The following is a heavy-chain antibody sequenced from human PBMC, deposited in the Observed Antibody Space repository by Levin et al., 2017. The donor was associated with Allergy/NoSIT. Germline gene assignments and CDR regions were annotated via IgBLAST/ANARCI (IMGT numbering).Heavy chain of an antibody. Sequence: SETLSLTCTVSGGSISSYYWSWIRQPPGKGLEWIGYIYYSGSTNYNPSLKSRVTIPVDTSKNQFSLKLRSVTAADTAVYYCAIGSHYYYSFMDVWGNGTTVTVS. CDR3: AIGSHYYYSFMDV. CDR1: GGSISSYY. CDR2: IYYSGST. V-gene: IGHV4-59*01. J-gene: IGHJ6*03.